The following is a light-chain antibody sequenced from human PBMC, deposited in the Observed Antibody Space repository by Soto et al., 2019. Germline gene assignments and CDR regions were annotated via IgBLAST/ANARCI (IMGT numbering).Light chain of an antibody. Sequence: DIQMTETPSTLSASVGDSVSINCRASQSISAWLAWYQQKPGKAPRLLIYKASTLEIGVPSRFSGSGSGTELTLTISSLQPDDVAIYYCQQYNDYSWTFG. CDR3: QQYNDYSWT. J-gene: IGKJ1*01. V-gene: IGKV1-5*03. CDR1: QSISAW. CDR2: KAS.